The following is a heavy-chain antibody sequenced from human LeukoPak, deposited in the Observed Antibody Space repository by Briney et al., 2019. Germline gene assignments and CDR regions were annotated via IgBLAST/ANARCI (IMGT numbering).Heavy chain of an antibody. CDR2: ISSSSSTI. CDR3: ARGDSSGYGPDH. J-gene: IGHJ5*02. Sequence: GGSLRLSCAASGFXFSSYRINWARHAPGKGLEWVSYISSSSSTIYYADAVKGRFTISRDNAKNSLYLQMNSLRDEDTTVYYCARGDSSGYGPDHWGEGTLVTVSS. CDR1: GFXFSSYR. D-gene: IGHD3-22*01. V-gene: IGHV3-48*02.